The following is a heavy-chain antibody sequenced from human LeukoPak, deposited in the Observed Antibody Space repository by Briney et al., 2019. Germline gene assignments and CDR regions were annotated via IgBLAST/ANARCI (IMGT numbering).Heavy chain of an antibody. J-gene: IGHJ3*02. CDR2: IYYSGST. V-gene: IGHV4-59*12. D-gene: IGHD2-2*02. CDR3: ARDPIPMTGRAFDI. Sequence: SETLSLTCTVSGGPISSYYWSWIRQPPGKALEWIGYIYYSGSTNYNPSLKSRVTISLDESKNQFSLKLISVTAADTAVYYCARDPIPMTGRAFDIWAQGIMVTVSS. CDR1: GGPISSYY.